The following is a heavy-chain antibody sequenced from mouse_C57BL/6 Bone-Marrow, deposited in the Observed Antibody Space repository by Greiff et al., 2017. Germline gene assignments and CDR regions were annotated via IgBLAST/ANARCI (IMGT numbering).Heavy chain of an antibody. CDR1: GYTFTSYW. V-gene: IGHV1-72*01. Sequence: QVQLQQPGAELVKPGASVKLSCKASGYTFTSYWMHWVKQRPGRGLEWIGRIDPNSGGTKYTEKFKSKATLTVDKPSSTAYMQLSSLTTEDTAVDYCARGHGYSAFAYWGQGTLVTVSA. D-gene: IGHD2-3*01. CDR2: IDPNSGGT. J-gene: IGHJ3*01. CDR3: ARGHGYSAFAY.